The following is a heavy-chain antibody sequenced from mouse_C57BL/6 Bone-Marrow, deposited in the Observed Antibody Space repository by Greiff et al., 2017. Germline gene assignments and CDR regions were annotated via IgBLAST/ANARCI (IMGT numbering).Heavy chain of an antibody. V-gene: IGHV1-26*01. D-gene: IGHD1-1*01. CDR2: INPNNGGT. Sequence: VQLQQSGPELVKPGASVKISCKASGYTFTDYYMNWVKQSHGKSLEWIGDINPNNGGTSYNQKFKGKATLTVDKSSSSAYMELRRLTSEDSAVYYCASYGKAMDYWGQGTSVTVSS. CDR1: GYTFTDYY. CDR3: ASYGKAMDY. J-gene: IGHJ4*01.